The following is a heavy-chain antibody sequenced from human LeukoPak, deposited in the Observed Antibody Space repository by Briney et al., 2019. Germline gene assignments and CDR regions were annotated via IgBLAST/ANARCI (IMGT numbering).Heavy chain of an antibody. CDR3: ARESITGHRDFDY. CDR1: GFTFSAYS. J-gene: IGHJ4*02. Sequence: PGGSLRLSCAASGFTFSAYSMNWVRQAPGKGLEWVSYIRSGSRTIYYADSVKGRFTVSRDNAKNSLYLQMNSLRAEDTAVYYCARESITGHRDFDYWGQGTLVTVSS. V-gene: IGHV3-48*01. D-gene: IGHD1-20*01. CDR2: IRSGSRTI.